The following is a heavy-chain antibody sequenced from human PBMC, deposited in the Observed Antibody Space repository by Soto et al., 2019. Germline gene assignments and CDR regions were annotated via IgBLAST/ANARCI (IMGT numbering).Heavy chain of an antibody. CDR3: ARGRYGDY. J-gene: IGHJ4*02. Sequence: QVHLVQSGAEVKKPGASVKVSCKGSGYAFTTYGITWVRQATGQGLEWMGWISAHNGNTNYAQKLQGRVTVTRDTSTSTAYMGLRSLRSDDTAVYYCARGRYGDYWGQGALVTVSS. CDR1: GYAFTTYG. V-gene: IGHV1-18*01. D-gene: IGHD1-1*01. CDR2: ISAHNGNT.